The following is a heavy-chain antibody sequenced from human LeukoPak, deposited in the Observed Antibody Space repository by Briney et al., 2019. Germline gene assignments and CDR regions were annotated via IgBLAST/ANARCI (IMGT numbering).Heavy chain of an antibody. J-gene: IGHJ4*02. CDR2: IKQDGSEK. V-gene: IGHV3-7*01. D-gene: IGHD2-21*01. Sequence: GGSLRLSCAASGFTFSNLWMSWVRQAPGKGLKWVANIKQDGSEKYYVDSVKGRFTISRDNSKNTLYLQMSSLRAEDTAVYYCAKEFNRGLPDYWGQGTLVTVPS. CDR3: AKEFNRGLPDY. CDR1: GFTFSNLW.